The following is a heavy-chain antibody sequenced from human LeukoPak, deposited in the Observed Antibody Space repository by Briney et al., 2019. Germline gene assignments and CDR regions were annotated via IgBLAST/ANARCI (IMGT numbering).Heavy chain of an antibody. CDR3: AKSYGYSSYIDY. V-gene: IGHV3-9*01. J-gene: IGHJ4*02. Sequence: GRSLRLSCAASGFTFDDYAMHWVRQAPGKGLEWVSGISWNCGSIGYADSVKGRFTISRDNAKNSLYLQMNGLRAEDTALYYCAKSYGYSSYIDYWGQGTLVTVSS. D-gene: IGHD5-12*01. CDR1: GFTFDDYA. CDR2: ISWNCGSI.